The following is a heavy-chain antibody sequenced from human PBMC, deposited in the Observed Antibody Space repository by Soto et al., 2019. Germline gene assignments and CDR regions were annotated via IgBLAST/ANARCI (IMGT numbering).Heavy chain of an antibody. Sequence: GASVKVSCKASGYTFTSYYMHWVRQAPGQGLEWMGIINPSGGSTSYAQKFQGRVTMTRDTSTSTVYMELSSLRSEDTAVYYCARAVGAIVVVPAAGGMDVWGQGTTVTVSS. CDR1: GYTFTSYY. CDR3: ARAVGAIVVVPAAGGMDV. J-gene: IGHJ6*02. CDR2: INPSGGST. V-gene: IGHV1-46*01. D-gene: IGHD2-2*01.